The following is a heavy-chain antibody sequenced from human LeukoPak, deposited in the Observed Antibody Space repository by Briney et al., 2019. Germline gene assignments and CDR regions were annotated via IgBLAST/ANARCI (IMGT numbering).Heavy chain of an antibody. D-gene: IGHD3-3*01. CDR1: GFTFSSYA. J-gene: IGHJ6*02. V-gene: IGHV3-30-3*01. Sequence: GSLRLSCAASGFTFSSYAMHWVRQAPGKGLEWVAVISYDGSNKYYADSVKGRFTISRDNSKNTLYLQMNSLRAEDTAVYYCARDWNLTKRITIFGVVITRGAYGMDVWGQGTTVTVSS. CDR2: ISYDGSNK. CDR3: ARDWNLTKRITIFGVVITRGAYGMDV.